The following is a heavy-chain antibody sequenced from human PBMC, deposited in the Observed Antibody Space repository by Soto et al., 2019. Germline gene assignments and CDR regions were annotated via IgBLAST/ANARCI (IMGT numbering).Heavy chain of an antibody. CDR3: ARGDGNIVVVTAILKTSHFDY. CDR1: GGSFSGYY. D-gene: IGHD2-21*02. V-gene: IGHV4-34*01. Sequence: SETLSLTCAVYGGSFSGYYWSWIRQPPGKGLEWIGEINHSGSTNYNPSLKSRVTISVDTSKNQFSLKLSSVTAADTAVYYCARGDGNIVVVTAILKTSHFDYWGQGTLVPVSS. J-gene: IGHJ4*02. CDR2: INHSGST.